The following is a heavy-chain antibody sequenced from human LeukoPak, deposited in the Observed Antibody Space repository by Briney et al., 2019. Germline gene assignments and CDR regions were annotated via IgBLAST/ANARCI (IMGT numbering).Heavy chain of an antibody. Sequence: HSETLSLTCTVSGGSISSYYWSWIRQPPGKGLEWIGYIYYSGSTNYNPSLKSRVTISVDTSKNQFSLKLSSVTAADTAVYYCARRGRYSSGWYYFDYWGQGTLVTVSS. J-gene: IGHJ4*02. CDR3: ARRGRYSSGWYYFDY. D-gene: IGHD6-19*01. V-gene: IGHV4-59*01. CDR1: GGSISSYY. CDR2: IYYSGST.